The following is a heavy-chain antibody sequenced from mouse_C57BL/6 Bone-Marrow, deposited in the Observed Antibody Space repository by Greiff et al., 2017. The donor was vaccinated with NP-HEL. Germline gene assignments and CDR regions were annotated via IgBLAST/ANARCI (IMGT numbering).Heavy chain of an antibody. CDR1: GYPFTDYN. CDR2: INPYYGTT. J-gene: IGHJ1*03. CDR3: ARSYGYFDV. Sequence: EVQLVQSGPELVEPGASVKISCKASGYPFTDYNMHWVKQSNGKSLEWIGEINPYYGTTSYNQKFKGKATLTVDQSSSTAYMQLNSLTSEDSADYYCARSYGYFDVWGTGTTVTVAS. V-gene: IGHV1-39*01.